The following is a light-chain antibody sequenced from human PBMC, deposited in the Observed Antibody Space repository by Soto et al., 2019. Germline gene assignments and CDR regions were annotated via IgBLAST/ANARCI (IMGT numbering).Light chain of an antibody. V-gene: IGKV1-13*02. CDR3: QQCNSFPLT. J-gene: IGKJ4*01. CDR2: DAS. CDR1: QNIGSS. Sequence: IQLTQSPSSLSASVGDTITITCRASQNIGSSLAWYQQRPGYAPNLLLRDASTVEAGVPSRFGGSGSGTDFTLTISSLQPDDFATYYCQQCNSFPLTFGGGTNVQIQ.